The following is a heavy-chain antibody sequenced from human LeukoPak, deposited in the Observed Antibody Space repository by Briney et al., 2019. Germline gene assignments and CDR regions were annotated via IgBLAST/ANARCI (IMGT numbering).Heavy chain of an antibody. V-gene: IGHV3-64*01. Sequence: GRSLRLSCAASGFTFSSYAMHWVRQAPGKGLEYVSAISSNGGSTYYANSVKGRFTISRDNSKNTLYLQMGSLRAEDMAVYYCARRYCSGGSCYLGNDYWGQGTLVTVSS. CDR3: ARRYCSGGSCYLGNDY. J-gene: IGHJ4*02. CDR2: ISSNGGST. D-gene: IGHD2-15*01. CDR1: GFTFSSYA.